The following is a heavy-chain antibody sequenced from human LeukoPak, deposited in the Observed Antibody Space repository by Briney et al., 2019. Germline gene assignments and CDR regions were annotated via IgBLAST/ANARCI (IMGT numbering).Heavy chain of an antibody. CDR3: ARGHGTYDSSGYTGYYFDY. V-gene: IGHV4-59*13. Sequence: SETLSLTCTVSGGSISSYYWSWIRQPPGKGLEWIGYIYYSGSTNYNPSLKSRVTTSVDTSKNQFSLKLSSVTAADTAAYYCARGHGTYDSSGYTGYYFDYWGQGTLVTVSS. D-gene: IGHD3-22*01. CDR2: IYYSGST. J-gene: IGHJ4*02. CDR1: GGSISSYY.